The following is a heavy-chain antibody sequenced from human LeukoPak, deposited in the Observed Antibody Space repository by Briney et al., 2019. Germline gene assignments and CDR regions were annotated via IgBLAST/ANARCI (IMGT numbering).Heavy chain of an antibody. D-gene: IGHD6-13*01. Sequence: GGSLRLSCAASGFTFSSYAMSWVRQASGKGLEWVSAISGSGDSTYYGDSVKGRFTISRDNSKNTLYLQMNSLRAEDTAVYYCAKTRPLDSSSWSHGDYWGQGTLVTVSS. CDR3: AKTRPLDSSSWSHGDY. CDR2: ISGSGDST. CDR1: GFTFSSYA. J-gene: IGHJ4*02. V-gene: IGHV3-23*01.